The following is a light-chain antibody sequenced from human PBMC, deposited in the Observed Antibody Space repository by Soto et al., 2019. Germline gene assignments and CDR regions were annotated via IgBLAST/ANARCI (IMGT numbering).Light chain of an antibody. CDR3: KQYGRSPPFT. Sequence: EIVLTQSPGTLSLSPGERATLSCRASQSVSSTYIAWYQQNPGQAPRLLIYGASSRATGIPDRFSGSGSGTDFTLTISRLEPEDFAVYFCKQYGRSPPFTFGQGTKVEI. J-gene: IGKJ2*01. CDR2: GAS. V-gene: IGKV3-20*01. CDR1: QSVSSTY.